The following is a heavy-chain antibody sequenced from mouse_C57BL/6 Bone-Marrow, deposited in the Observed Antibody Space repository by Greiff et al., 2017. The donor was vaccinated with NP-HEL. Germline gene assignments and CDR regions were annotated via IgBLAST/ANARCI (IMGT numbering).Heavy chain of an antibody. CDR3: ARGYGSSLAWFAY. CDR2: ISDGGSYT. CDR1: GFTFSSYA. J-gene: IGHJ3*01. Sequence: VQLVESGGGLVKPGGSLKLSCAASGFTFSSYAMSWVRQTPEKRLEWVATISDGGSYTYYPDNVKGRFTIYRDNAKNNLYLQMSHLKSEDTARYYCARGYGSSLAWFAYWGQGTLVTVSA. D-gene: IGHD1-1*01. V-gene: IGHV5-4*01.